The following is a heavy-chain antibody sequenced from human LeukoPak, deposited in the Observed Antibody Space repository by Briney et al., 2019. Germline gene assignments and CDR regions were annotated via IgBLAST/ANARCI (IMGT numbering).Heavy chain of an antibody. CDR3: ARGIYCSSTSCYGVFDY. J-gene: IGHJ4*02. CDR1: GYTFTGYG. D-gene: IGHD2-2*01. Sequence: ASVKVSCKASGYTFTGYGISWVRQAPGQGLEWMGWISAYNGNTNYAQKLQGRVTMTTDTSTSTAYMELRSLRSDDTAVYYCARGIYCSSTSCYGVFDYWGQGTLVTVSS. V-gene: IGHV1-18*01. CDR2: ISAYNGNT.